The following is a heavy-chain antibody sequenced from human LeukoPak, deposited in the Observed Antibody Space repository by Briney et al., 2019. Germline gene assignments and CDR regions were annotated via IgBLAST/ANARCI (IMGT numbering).Heavy chain of an antibody. CDR1: GYTFTDYY. J-gene: IGHJ4*02. Sequence: ASVKFSCKASGYTFTDYYRHWVRRAPEQGFEWMGGINPNSGGTKYAQKFQGRVTMTRDTSINTAYMELSRLTYDDTAVYYCAGLPRYNWNEPLDYWGQGTLVTVSS. V-gene: IGHV1-2*02. CDR2: INPNSGGT. D-gene: IGHD1-20*01. CDR3: AGLPRYNWNEPLDY.